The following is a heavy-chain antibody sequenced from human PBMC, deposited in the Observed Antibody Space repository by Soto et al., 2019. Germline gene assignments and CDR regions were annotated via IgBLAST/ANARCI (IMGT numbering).Heavy chain of an antibody. CDR2: ISDDGDKR. CDR1: GFTFSNYG. D-gene: IGHD1-26*01. J-gene: IGHJ4*02. Sequence: PVGSLRLSCVVSGFTFSNYGMHWVRQPPGKGLEWVALISDDGDKRYYADSVRGRLIISGDNSKDTLYLQMNSLGPDDTAVYFCAKARVRIVGANSFDYWGQGTPVTVSS. V-gene: IGHV3-30*18. CDR3: AKARVRIVGANSFDY.